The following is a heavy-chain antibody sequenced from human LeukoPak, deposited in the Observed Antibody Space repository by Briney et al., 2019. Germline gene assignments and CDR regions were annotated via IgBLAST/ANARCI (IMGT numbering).Heavy chain of an antibody. V-gene: IGHV1-2*02. CDR1: GYTFTGYY. CDR3: AVAPGDY. J-gene: IGHJ4*02. Sequence: ASVKVSCKASGYTFTGYYIHWVRQAPGQGLEWMGWINPNINGTNYAQKFQGRVTMTRDTSITTVYMEISRLTSDDTALFYCAVAPGDYWGQGTLVTVSS. D-gene: IGHD2-21*01. CDR2: INPNINGT.